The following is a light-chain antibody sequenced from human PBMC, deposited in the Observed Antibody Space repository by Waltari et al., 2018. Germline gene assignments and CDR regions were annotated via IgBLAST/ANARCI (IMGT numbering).Light chain of an antibody. V-gene: IGLV2-14*03. J-gene: IGLJ2*01. CDR1: SHDIGHYDY. Sequence: ALTQPASVSGSPGQSLTISCSGTSHDIGHYDYVAWYLQHPATAPILIIFDVSKRPSGISCRFSASKSGSTAALTISGLQAEDEGEYFCGSYTTNSPFAVVVGGGTKLTVL. CDR2: DVS. CDR3: GSYTTNSPFAVV.